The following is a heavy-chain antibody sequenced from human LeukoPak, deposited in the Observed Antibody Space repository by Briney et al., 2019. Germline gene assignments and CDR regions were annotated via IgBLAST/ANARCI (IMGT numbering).Heavy chain of an antibody. CDR1: GFTFSDYY. CDR3: ATGIFGVDY. V-gene: IGHV3-7*01. Sequence: GGSLRLSCAASGFTFSDYYMTWIRQAPGKGLEWVANINQDGSAKHYVDSVKGRFTISRDIAKNSLYLQMNSLGAEDTAMYYCATGIFGVDYWGQGTLVTVSS. CDR2: INQDGSAK. D-gene: IGHD3-3*01. J-gene: IGHJ4*02.